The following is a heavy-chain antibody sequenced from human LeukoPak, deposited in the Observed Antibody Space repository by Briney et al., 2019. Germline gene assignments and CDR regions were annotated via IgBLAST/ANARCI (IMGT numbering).Heavy chain of an antibody. J-gene: IGHJ4*02. Sequence: GGSLRLSCAASGFTFSSYAMHWVRQPPGKGLEWVAVISDDASYKYYADSVKGRFAISSHSSKNTLYLQMNSLRLEDTAVYYCASGSITAPRGYWGQGTLVTVSS. D-gene: IGHD6-6*01. V-gene: IGHV3-30*03. CDR3: ASGSITAPRGY. CDR1: GFTFSSYA. CDR2: ISDDASYK.